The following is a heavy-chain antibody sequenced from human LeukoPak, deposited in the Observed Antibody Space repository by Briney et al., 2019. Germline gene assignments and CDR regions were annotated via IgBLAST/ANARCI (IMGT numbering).Heavy chain of an antibody. CDR2: INSDESNT. CDR3: ARSYYDSSGYYFGDAFNI. CDR1: GFTFSSYW. D-gene: IGHD3-22*01. V-gene: IGHV3-74*01. J-gene: IGHJ3*02. Sequence: GGSLRLSCAASGFTFSSYWMHWVRQAPGEGLVWVSRINSDESNTNYAGSVRGRFTISRDNAKNRLYLQMNSLRAEDTAMYYCARSYYDSSGYYFGDAFNIWGHGTMVTVSS.